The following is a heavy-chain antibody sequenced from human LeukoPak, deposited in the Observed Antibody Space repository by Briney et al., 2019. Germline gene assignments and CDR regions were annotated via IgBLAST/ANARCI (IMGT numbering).Heavy chain of an antibody. J-gene: IGHJ4*02. D-gene: IGHD3-16*01. V-gene: IGHV3-30-3*01. CDR1: GFTFSSYA. CDR2: ISYDGSNK. Sequence: GSLRLSCGASGFTFSSYAMHWVRQAPGKGLEWVAVISYDGSNKYYADSVKGRFTISRDNSKNTLYLQMNSLRAEDTAVYYCARDPEVITFGGVISPHFDYWGQGTLVTVSS. CDR3: ARDPEVITFGGVISPHFDY.